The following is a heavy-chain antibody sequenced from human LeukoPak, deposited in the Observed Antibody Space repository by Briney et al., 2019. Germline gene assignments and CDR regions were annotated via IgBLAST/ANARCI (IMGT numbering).Heavy chain of an antibody. CDR2: ISSSSSYI. J-gene: IGHJ4*02. CDR1: GFTFSSYS. D-gene: IGHD5-18*01. V-gene: IGHV3-21*01. CDR3: ARDGEYSYGSDY. Sequence: GGSLRLSCAASGFTFSSYSMNWVRQAPGKGLEWVSSISSSSSYIYYADSVKGRFTISRDNAKNSLYLQTNSLRAEDTAVYYCARDGEYSYGSDYWGQGTLVTVSS.